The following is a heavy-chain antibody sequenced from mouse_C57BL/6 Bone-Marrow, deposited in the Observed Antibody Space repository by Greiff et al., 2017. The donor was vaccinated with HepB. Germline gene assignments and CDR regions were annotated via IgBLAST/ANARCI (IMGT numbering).Heavy chain of an antibody. D-gene: IGHD1-1*01. CDR2: IYPGDGDT. J-gene: IGHJ3*01. V-gene: IGHV1-80*01. CDR1: GYVFSSYW. CDR3: ARNPTAWFAY. Sequence: QVQLKQSGAELVKPGASVKISCKASGYVFSSYWMNWVKQRPGKGLEWIGQIYPGDGDTNYNEKFKGKATLTADKSSSTAYMQLSSLTSEDSAVYFCARNPTAWFAYWGQGTLVTVSA.